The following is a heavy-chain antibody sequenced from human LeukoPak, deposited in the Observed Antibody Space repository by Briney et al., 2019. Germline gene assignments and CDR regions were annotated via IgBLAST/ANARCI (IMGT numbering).Heavy chain of an antibody. D-gene: IGHD6-19*01. Sequence: SETLSLTCTVSGGSISSSSYYWGWIRQPPGKGLEWIGYIYYSGSTNYNPSLKSRVTISVDTSKNQFSLKLSSVTAADTAVYYCARGGDSSGWVFDYWGQGTLVTVSS. CDR3: ARGGDSSGWVFDY. CDR2: IYYSGST. J-gene: IGHJ4*02. CDR1: GGSISSSSYY. V-gene: IGHV4-61*05.